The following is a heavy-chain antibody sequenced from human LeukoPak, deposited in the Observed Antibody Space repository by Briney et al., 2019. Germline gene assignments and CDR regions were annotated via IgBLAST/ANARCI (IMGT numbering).Heavy chain of an antibody. CDR2: IRAKTYGGTT. V-gene: IGHV3-49*03. D-gene: IGHD4-23*01. Sequence: PGRSLRLSCAASGFTFSSYAMGWLRQAPGKGLEWVGFIRAKTYGGTTQYAASVKDRFSISRDDSKSIAYLQMNSLKTDDTAVYYCTRADYGGNAGGFWGQGTLVTVSS. CDR3: TRADYGGNAGGF. J-gene: IGHJ4*02. CDR1: GFTFSSYA.